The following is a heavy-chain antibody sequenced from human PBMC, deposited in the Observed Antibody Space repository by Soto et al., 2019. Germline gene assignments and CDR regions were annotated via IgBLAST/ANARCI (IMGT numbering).Heavy chain of an antibody. CDR3: AKTNWGPLDYFDY. D-gene: IGHD7-27*01. CDR2: ISGSGGST. V-gene: IGHV3-23*01. Sequence: EVQLLESGGGLVQPGGSLRLSCAASGFTFSTYAMSWVRQAPGKGLEWVTVISGSGGSTHYADSVRGRFTITRDNSKNTMYLQITSLKADDTAIYYCAKTNWGPLDYFDYLGQGTLVTVSS. CDR1: GFTFSTYA. J-gene: IGHJ4*02.